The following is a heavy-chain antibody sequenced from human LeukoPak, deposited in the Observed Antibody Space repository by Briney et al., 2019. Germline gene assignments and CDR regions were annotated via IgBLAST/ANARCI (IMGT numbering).Heavy chain of an antibody. D-gene: IGHD5-18*01. CDR2: ISGSSSYI. V-gene: IGHV3-21*01. CDR3: ARDLVTIDY. Sequence: PGGSLRLSCAASGFTFSSYSMNWVRQAPGKGLEWVSSISGSSSYIYYADSVKGRFTISRDNAKNSLYLQMNSLRAEDTAVYYCARDLVTIDYWGQGTLVTVSS. J-gene: IGHJ4*02. CDR1: GFTFSSYS.